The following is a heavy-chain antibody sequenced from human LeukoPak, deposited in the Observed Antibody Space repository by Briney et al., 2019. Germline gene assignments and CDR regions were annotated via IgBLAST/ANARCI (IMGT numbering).Heavy chain of an antibody. CDR3: ARGEEFQFSIVVVPAARPRVFDY. J-gene: IGHJ4*02. CDR1: GGSFSGYY. D-gene: IGHD2-2*01. CDR2: INHSGST. V-gene: IGHV4-34*01. Sequence: SETLSLTCAVYGGSFSGYYWSWIRQPPGKGLEWIGEINHSGSTNYNPSLKSRVAISVDTSKNQFSLKLSSVTAADTAVYYCARGEEFQFSIVVVPAARPRVFDYWRQGTLVTVSS.